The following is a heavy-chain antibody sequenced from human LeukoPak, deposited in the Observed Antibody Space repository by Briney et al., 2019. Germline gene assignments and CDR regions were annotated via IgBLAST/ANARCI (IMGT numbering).Heavy chain of an antibody. Sequence: GGSLRLSCAASGFTFSNHAMSWVRQAPGKGLEWVSTISGNGGSTYYADSVKGRFTISRDNSKNMVYLQVDSLRAEDTAAYYCAKLNSYGDYWGQGTLVTISS. CDR2: ISGNGGST. V-gene: IGHV3-23*01. D-gene: IGHD5-18*01. J-gene: IGHJ4*02. CDR1: GFTFSNHA. CDR3: AKLNSYGDY.